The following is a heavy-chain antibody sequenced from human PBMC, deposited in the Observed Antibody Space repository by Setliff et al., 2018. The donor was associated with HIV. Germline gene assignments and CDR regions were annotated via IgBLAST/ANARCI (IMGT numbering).Heavy chain of an antibody. CDR3: ARDYSYVGFDL. D-gene: IGHD4-4*01. CDR2: IKQDGSEK. J-gene: IGHJ2*01. Sequence: GGSLRLSCAASGFTFSTYWMTWVRQAPGKGLEWVANIKQDGSEKNYVDSVKGRFTISRDNAKNTLYLQMNSLRAEDTAVYYCARDYSYVGFDLWGRGTLVTVSS. V-gene: IGHV3-7*01. CDR1: GFTFSTYW.